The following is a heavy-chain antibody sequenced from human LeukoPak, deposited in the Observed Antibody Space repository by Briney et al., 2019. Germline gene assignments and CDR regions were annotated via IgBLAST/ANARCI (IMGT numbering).Heavy chain of an antibody. Sequence: GGSLRLSCAASGFTFSSYSMNWVRQAPGKGLEWVSYISSSSSTIYYADSVKGRFTSSRDNAKKSLYLQMNSLRAEDTAVYYCARDLLGYNYHYMDVWGKGTTVTVSS. J-gene: IGHJ6*03. CDR2: ISSSSSTI. CDR3: ARDLLGYNYHYMDV. D-gene: IGHD3-10*01. CDR1: GFTFSSYS. V-gene: IGHV3-48*04.